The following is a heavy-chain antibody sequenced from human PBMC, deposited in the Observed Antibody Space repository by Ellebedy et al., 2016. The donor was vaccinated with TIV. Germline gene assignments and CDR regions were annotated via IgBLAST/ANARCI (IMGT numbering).Heavy chain of an antibody. V-gene: IGHV3-23*01. CDR1: GFTFNKYA. J-gene: IGHJ4*02. Sequence: PGGSLRLSCAASGFTFNKYAMSWVRQAPGKGLEWVSTIRGSGGNTFYADSVKGRFTISRDNSKNTLYLQMNSLRAEDTAVYYCAKKGGYYDSSGYYFIAGDYWGQGTLVTVSS. D-gene: IGHD3-22*01. CDR3: AKKGGYYDSSGYYFIAGDY. CDR2: IRGSGGNT.